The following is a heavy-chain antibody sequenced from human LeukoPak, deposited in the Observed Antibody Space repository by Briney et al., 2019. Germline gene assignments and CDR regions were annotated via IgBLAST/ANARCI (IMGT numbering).Heavy chain of an antibody. Sequence: ASVKVSCKASGYTFNTYAMYWVRQAPGQRLEWMGWIHPGNGNTKYSQKFQGRVTMTRNTSISTAYMELSSLRSEDTAVYYCAKGSSWYWFDPWGQGTLVTVSS. J-gene: IGHJ5*02. D-gene: IGHD6-13*01. CDR2: IHPGNGNT. V-gene: IGHV1-3*01. CDR3: AKGSSWYWFDP. CDR1: GYTFNTYA.